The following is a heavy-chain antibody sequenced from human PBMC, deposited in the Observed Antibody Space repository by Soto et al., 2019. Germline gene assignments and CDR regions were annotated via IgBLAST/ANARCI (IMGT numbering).Heavy chain of an antibody. D-gene: IGHD5-12*01. CDR2: ISGSGGST. CDR1: GFTFSSYA. V-gene: IGHV3-23*01. J-gene: IGHJ6*02. CDR3: AKDVRASGSYYYYYGMDV. Sequence: GSLRLSCAASGFTFSSYAMSWVRQAPGKGLEWVSAISGSGGSTYYEDSVKGRFTISRDNSKNTLYLQMNSLRAEDTAVYYCAKDVRASGSYYYYYGMDVWGQGTTVTVSS.